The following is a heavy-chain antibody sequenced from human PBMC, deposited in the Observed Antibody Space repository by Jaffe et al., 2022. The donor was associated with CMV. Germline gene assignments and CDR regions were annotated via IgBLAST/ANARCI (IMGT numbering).Heavy chain of an antibody. D-gene: IGHD2-15*01. V-gene: IGHV3-53*01. CDR2: IYSGGST. CDR3: ARHHQYCSGGSCYSSYYYGMDV. J-gene: IGHJ6*02. CDR1: GFTVSSNY. Sequence: EVQLVESGGGLIQPGGSLRLSCAASGFTVSSNYMSWVRQAPGKGLEWVSVIYSGGSTYYADSVKGRFTISRDNSKNTLYLQMNSLRAEDTAVYYCARHHQYCSGGSCYSSYYYGMDVWGQGTTVTVSS.